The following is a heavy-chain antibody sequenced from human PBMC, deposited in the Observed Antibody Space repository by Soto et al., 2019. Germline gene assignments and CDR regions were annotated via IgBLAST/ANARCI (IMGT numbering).Heavy chain of an antibody. CDR1: GDSMNTNNW. J-gene: IGHJ4*02. CDR2: IHHNGDT. V-gene: IGHV4-4*02. D-gene: IGHD2-2*01. Sequence: SETLSLTCAVFGDSMNTNNWWSWVRQTPGKGLEWIGEIHHNGDTTYSPSLKSRVTMSLDKSKYQSSLRLTSVTAADTAVYYCARTRQSCSSSRCHDVYFDYWGRGTLVTVSS. CDR3: ARTRQSCSSSRCHDVYFDY.